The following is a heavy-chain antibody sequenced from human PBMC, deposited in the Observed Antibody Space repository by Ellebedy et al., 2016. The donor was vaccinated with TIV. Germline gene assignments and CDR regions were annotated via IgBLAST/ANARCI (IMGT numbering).Heavy chain of an antibody. CDR3: VGGLAAGY. D-gene: IGHD6-13*01. Sequence: GESLKISCVASGFTFSTYWINWVRQAPGKGLEWVANINQDGSVKHYMDSLKGRFTISRDNAKNSLYLQMNSLRVEDTAVYHCVGGLAAGYWGQGTLVTVSS. CDR1: GFTFSTYW. CDR2: INQDGSVK. V-gene: IGHV3-7*04. J-gene: IGHJ4*02.